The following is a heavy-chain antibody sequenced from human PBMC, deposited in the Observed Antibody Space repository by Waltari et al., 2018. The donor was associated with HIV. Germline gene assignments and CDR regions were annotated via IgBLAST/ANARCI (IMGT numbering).Heavy chain of an antibody. V-gene: IGHV3-23*01. J-gene: IGHJ4*02. Sequence: EVQLLESGGGLVQPGGSLRLSCAASGFTLSKYVLSWVRQAPGKGLDWISVMGGGGSPTIYADSVKGRFTISRDDSKNTLYLQMNSLRVEDTAVYYCAKVVERPGGEGFWGQGTLVTVSS. CDR2: MGGGGSPT. D-gene: IGHD7-27*01. CDR3: AKVVERPGGEGF. CDR1: GFTLSKYV.